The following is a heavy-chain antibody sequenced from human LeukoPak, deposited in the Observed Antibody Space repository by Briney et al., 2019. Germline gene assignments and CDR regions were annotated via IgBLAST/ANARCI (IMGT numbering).Heavy chain of an antibody. CDR1: GFTSSTHW. Sequence: PGGSLRLSCVASGFTSSTHWMNWVRQAPGKGLEWMANIRQDGSDKFYADSLRGRFTISRDNAKNSVFLQMSSLRAEDTAVYYCARGRFTDNGVFDYWGRGTLVIVSS. CDR3: ARGRFTDNGVFDY. CDR2: IRQDGSDK. V-gene: IGHV3-7*01. D-gene: IGHD1-14*01. J-gene: IGHJ4*02.